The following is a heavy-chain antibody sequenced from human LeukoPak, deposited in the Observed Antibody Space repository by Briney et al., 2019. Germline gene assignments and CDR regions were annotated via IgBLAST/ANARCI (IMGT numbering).Heavy chain of an antibody. J-gene: IGHJ4*02. V-gene: IGHV3-20*04. CDR1: GFTFSSYS. Sequence: TGGSLRLSCAASGFTFSSYSMNWVRQAPGKGLEWVSGINWNGGSTGYADSVKGRFTISRDNAKNSLYLQMNSLRAEDTALYYCARGGYYDSSGYYLFDYWGQGTLVTVSS. CDR3: ARGGYYDSSGYYLFDY. CDR2: INWNGGST. D-gene: IGHD3-22*01.